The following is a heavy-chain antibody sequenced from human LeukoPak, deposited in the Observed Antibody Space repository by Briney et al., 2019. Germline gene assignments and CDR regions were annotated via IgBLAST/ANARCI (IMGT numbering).Heavy chain of an antibody. V-gene: IGHV5-51*01. CDR1: GSTFTTYW. J-gene: IGHJ3*02. CDR3: ARQGATTLFDAFDI. CDR2: IYPGDSDT. D-gene: IGHD1-1*01. Sequence: GESLKISCKGSGSTFTTYWIAWVRQMPGKGLECMGIIYPGDSDTRYSPSFQGQVTISADKSITTAYLQWSSLKASDTAMFYCARQGATTLFDAFDIWGQGTMVTVSS.